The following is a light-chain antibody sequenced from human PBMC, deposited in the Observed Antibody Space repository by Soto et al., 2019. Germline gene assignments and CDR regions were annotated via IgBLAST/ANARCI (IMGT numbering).Light chain of an antibody. CDR1: QSVSSN. CDR2: GAS. V-gene: IGKV3-15*01. Sequence: EIVMTQSPATLSVSPGERATLSCRASQSVSSNLAWYQQKPGQAPRLLIYGASTRATGIPARFSGSGSGTEFTPTISSLQSEDFAVCYCQHYNNWPRTFGQGTKVEIK. CDR3: QHYNNWPRT. J-gene: IGKJ1*01.